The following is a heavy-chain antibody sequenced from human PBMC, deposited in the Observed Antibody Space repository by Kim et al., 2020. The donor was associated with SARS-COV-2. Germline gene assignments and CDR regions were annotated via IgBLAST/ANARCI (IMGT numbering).Heavy chain of an antibody. CDR2: IYYSGST. D-gene: IGHD3-10*01. Sequence: SETLSLTCTVSGGSISSYYWSWIRQPPGKGLEWIGYIYYSGSTNYNPSLKSRVTISVDTSKNQFSLKLSSVTAADTAVYYCARALWFGELFHWGQGTLVTVSS. CDR3: ARALWFGELFH. V-gene: IGHV4-59*01. CDR1: GGSISSYY. J-gene: IGHJ4*02.